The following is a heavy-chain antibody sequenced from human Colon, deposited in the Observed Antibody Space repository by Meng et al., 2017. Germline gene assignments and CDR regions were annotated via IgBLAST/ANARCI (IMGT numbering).Heavy chain of an antibody. D-gene: IGHD6-19*01. CDR3: ARDRELLGSGWYDY. CDR1: GASIRSYY. CDR2: MYYTGSS. J-gene: IGHJ4*02. V-gene: IGHV4-59*01. Sequence: GSLRLSCTVSGASIRSYYWGWIRQPPGKGREWIGYMYYTGSSHYNRSLQSRVTISVDTSKNQFFLKLSSVTAADTAIYYCARDRELLGSGWYDYWGRGTLVTVSS.